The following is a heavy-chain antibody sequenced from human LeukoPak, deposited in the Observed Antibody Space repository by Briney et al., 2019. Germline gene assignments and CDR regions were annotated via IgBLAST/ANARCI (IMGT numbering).Heavy chain of an antibody. Sequence: PGESLRLSCAASGFTFSNYWRSWVRQTPGKGLEWVANIKQDGSEEYYVGSVKGRFITSRDNAKNSLYLQMNSLRVEDTAVYYCARAKASAMFSSDYWGQGTLVTVSS. V-gene: IGHV3-7*03. D-gene: IGHD5-18*01. J-gene: IGHJ4*02. CDR2: IKQDGSEE. CDR3: ARAKASAMFSSDY. CDR1: GFTFSNYW.